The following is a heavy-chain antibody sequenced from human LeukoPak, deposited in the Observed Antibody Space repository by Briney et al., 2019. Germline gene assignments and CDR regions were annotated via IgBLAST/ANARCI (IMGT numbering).Heavy chain of an antibody. J-gene: IGHJ4*02. Sequence: PGESLKISCKGPGYTFTSYWISGARQMPGKGLEWMGRNKQSDSDTNCNPSFQGHVTISADKSISTAYLQWSSLKASDTAMYYCARRDSSGWYAYWGQGTLVTVSS. V-gene: IGHV5-10-1*01. CDR2: NKQSDSDT. CDR1: GYTFTSYW. D-gene: IGHD6-13*01. CDR3: ARRDSSGWYAY.